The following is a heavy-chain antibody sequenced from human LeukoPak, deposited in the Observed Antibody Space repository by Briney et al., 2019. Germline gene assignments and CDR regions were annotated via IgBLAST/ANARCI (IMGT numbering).Heavy chain of an antibody. CDR3: ASPHVSGNYYFDY. J-gene: IGHJ4*02. CDR1: GFTFSSYA. Sequence: PGGSLRLSCSASGFTFSSYAMHWVRQAPGKGLEYVSAISSNGGSTYYADSVKGRFTISRDDSKKTLFLQMNSLRAEDSALYYCASPHVSGNYYFDYWGQGTLVTVSS. V-gene: IGHV3-64*04. CDR2: ISSNGGST. D-gene: IGHD4-23*01.